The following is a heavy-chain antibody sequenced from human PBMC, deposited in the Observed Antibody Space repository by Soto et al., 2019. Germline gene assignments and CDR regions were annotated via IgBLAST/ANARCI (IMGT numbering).Heavy chain of an antibody. CDR3: ARGAGLRFLEALSYLVY. CDR2: ISAYNGIT. CDR1: GYTFTSSG. V-gene: IGHV1-18*01. J-gene: IGHJ4*02. D-gene: IGHD3-3*01. Sequence: GAPVKASCEASGYTFTSSGISWVRLAPGQGLEWMGGISAYNGITNYAQKLQGRVTMTTDTSTSTAYVELGSLRSDDTAVYYCARGAGLRFLEALSYLVYWGPGXLVTVYS.